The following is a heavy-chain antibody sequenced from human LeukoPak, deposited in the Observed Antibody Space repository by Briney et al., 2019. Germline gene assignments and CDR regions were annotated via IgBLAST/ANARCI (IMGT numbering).Heavy chain of an antibody. CDR2: ISHSGST. D-gene: IGHD4-17*01. CDR1: DYSISSGFY. Sequence: SETLSLTCTVSDYSISSGFYWGWIRQPPGKALEWIGSISHSGSTHYNSSLKSRVTISVDTSKNQFSLKLSSVTAADTAVYYCARGGGLATVTPFDYWGQGTLVTVSS. J-gene: IGHJ4*02. CDR3: ARGGGLATVTPFDY. V-gene: IGHV4-38-2*02.